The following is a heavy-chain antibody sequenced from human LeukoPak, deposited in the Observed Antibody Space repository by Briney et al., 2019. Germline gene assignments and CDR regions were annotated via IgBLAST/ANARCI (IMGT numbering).Heavy chain of an antibody. Sequence: GGSLRLSCAASGFTFSSYAMSWVRQAPGKGLEWVSSVSGNGGSTYYADSVKGRFTISRDNPRNTMYLQMNSPRDEDTAVYYCAKIERWLVHGFGLWGRGTLVTVSS. CDR3: AKIERWLVHGFGL. J-gene: IGHJ2*01. CDR1: GFTFSSYA. CDR2: VSGNGGST. D-gene: IGHD6-19*01. V-gene: IGHV3-23*01.